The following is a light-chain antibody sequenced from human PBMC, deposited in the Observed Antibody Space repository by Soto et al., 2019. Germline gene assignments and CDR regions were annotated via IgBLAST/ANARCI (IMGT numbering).Light chain of an antibody. J-gene: IGKJ1*01. CDR1: QTVSQW. CDR2: DSS. Sequence: EIQMTQSPSTLSASVGDRCTITCRASQTVSQWVAWYQQKPGKAPRLLIYDSSTLESGVPSTFSGSGSATEFNLTISSLQPDDFATYYCQQYKSYYQVTFGQGTKV. CDR3: QQYKSYYQVT. V-gene: IGKV1-5*01.